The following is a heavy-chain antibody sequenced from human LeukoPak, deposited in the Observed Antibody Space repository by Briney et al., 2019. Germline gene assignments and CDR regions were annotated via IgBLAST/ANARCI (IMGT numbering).Heavy chain of an antibody. CDR3: VKEGPLRRTDFDF. CDR2: ISGGGDET. Sequence: GGSLRLSCSPSGFTFSSCAMSWVRQTPGKGLEWVSGISGGGDETYYADSVKGRFTISRDNSKSTLYLQMNSLRAEDTAVYYCVKEGPLRRTDFDFWAQGTLVTVSS. J-gene: IGHJ4*02. CDR1: GFTFSSCA. V-gene: IGHV3-23*01.